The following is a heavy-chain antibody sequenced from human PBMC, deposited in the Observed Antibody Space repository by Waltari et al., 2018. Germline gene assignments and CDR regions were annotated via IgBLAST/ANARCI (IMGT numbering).Heavy chain of an antibody. Sequence: QAQLVQSGAEVKKPGTSVNVSCRASGYTFSNLVYRWLRQAPGQGLEWMGWISSNNGHTNHAQKFQGRLIMTKDTSTTTVYMELNYLTSDDTAVYYCARERHRLMEVGYLMALDPWGQGTLVTVSS. CDR3: ARERHRLMEVGYLMALDP. J-gene: IGHJ5*02. CDR1: GYTFSNLV. CDR2: ISSNNGHT. D-gene: IGHD3-3*01. V-gene: IGHV1-18*01.